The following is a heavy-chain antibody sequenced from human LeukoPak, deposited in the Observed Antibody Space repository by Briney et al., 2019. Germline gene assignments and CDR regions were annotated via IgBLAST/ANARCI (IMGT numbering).Heavy chain of an antibody. CDR2: ISYDGSNK. Sequence: GRSLRLSCAASGFTFSSYAMHWVRQAPGKGLEWVAVISYDGSNKYYADSVKGRFTISRDNSKNTLYLQMNSLRAEDTAVYYCASLGPTITMVRGAKDYWGQGTLVTVSS. J-gene: IGHJ4*02. CDR1: GFTFSSYA. D-gene: IGHD3-10*01. CDR3: ASLGPTITMVRGAKDY. V-gene: IGHV3-30-3*01.